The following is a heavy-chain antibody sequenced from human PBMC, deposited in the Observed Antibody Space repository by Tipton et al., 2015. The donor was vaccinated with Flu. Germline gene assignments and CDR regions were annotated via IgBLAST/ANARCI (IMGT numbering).Heavy chain of an antibody. CDR1: GFTFSGYG. Sequence: CAASGFTFSGYGMHWVRQAPGKGLEWVAVLGHDGRYEYYADSVKGRFTISRDNSKNTLYLEMSSLRAEDTAAYYCVRDQRNCRDGRCSSDNWFDPWGQGTLVTVSS. J-gene: IGHJ5*02. D-gene: IGHD2-15*01. CDR3: VRDQRNCRDGRCSSDNWFDP. CDR2: LGHDGRYE. V-gene: IGHV3-33*01.